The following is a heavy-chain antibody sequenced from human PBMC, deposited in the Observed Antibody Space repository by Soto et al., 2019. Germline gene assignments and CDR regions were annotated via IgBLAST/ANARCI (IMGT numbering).Heavy chain of an antibody. V-gene: IGHV4-34*01. J-gene: IGHJ5*02. D-gene: IGHD3-9*01. CDR1: GGSFSGYY. CDR2: INHSGST. CDR3: ARGSYDILTGANWFDP. Sequence: PSETLSLTCAVYGGSFSGYYWSWIRQPPGKGLEWIGEINHSGSTNYNPSLKSRVTISVDTSKNQFSLKLSSVTAADTAVYYCARGSYDILTGANWFDPWGQGTLVTVSS.